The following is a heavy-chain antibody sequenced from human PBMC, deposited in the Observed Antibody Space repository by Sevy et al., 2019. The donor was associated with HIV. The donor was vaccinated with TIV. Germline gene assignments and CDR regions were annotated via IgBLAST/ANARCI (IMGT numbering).Heavy chain of an antibody. V-gene: IGHV3-9*01. CDR1: GFTFDDYA. J-gene: IGHJ4*02. CDR2: ITWNSGSI. D-gene: IGHD6-13*01. CDR3: AKDNVGYSSGWYFYFDF. Sequence: GGSLRLSCAASGFTFDDYAMHWVRQVPGKGLEWVAGITWNSGSIGYADSVKGRFTISRDNAKKSVYLQMNSLRAEDTALYYCAKDNVGYSSGWYFYFDFWGQRTLVTVSS.